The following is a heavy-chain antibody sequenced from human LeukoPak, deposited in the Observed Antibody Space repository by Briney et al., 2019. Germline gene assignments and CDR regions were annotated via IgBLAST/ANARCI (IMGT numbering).Heavy chain of an antibody. CDR1: GGSISSGGYY. CDR2: IYYSGST. V-gene: IGHV4-31*03. D-gene: IGHD3-22*01. Sequence: SQTLSLTCTVSGGSISSGGYYWSWIRQHPGKGLEWIGNIYYSGSTYYNPSLKSRVTISVDTSKNQFSLKLSSVTAADTAVYYCATLAREYYYDSSGKAGWDAFDIWGQGTMVTVSS. J-gene: IGHJ3*02. CDR3: ATLAREYYYDSSGKAGWDAFDI.